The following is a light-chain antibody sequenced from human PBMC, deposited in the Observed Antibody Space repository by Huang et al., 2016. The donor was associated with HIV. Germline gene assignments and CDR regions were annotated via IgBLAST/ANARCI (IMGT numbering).Light chain of an antibody. Sequence: IVMSQSPHSQSLGDRPTINFTSSQTVLYDYNSKNYLAWYQQKAGQPPKLLIYWASVRESGVSDRFTGSGSGTDFTLTIDNLQPDDGAVYTCQQYFDLPLTFGGGTTVEI. CDR2: WAS. J-gene: IGKJ4*01. CDR1: QTVLYDYNSKNY. V-gene: IGKV4-1*01. CDR3: QQYFDLPLT.